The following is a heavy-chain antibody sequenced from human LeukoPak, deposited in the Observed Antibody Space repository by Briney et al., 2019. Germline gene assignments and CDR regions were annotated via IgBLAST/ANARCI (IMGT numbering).Heavy chain of an antibody. D-gene: IGHD6-6*01. Sequence: GGSLRLSCAASGFTVRSNYMAWVRQAPGKGLEWVSVIYSSHSTYYADSVKGRFSISRDNSETTLNLQLNSLRAEDTAVYYCARLSPTAALPHFAYWGQGTLVTVSS. CDR1: GFTVRSNY. J-gene: IGHJ4*02. CDR3: ARLSPTAALPHFAY. CDR2: IYSSHST. V-gene: IGHV3-66*04.